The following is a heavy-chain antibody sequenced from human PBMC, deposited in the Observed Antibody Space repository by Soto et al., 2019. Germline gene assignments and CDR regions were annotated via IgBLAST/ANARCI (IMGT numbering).Heavy chain of an antibody. CDR3: ARGGGVTATFDY. J-gene: IGHJ4*02. D-gene: IGHD5-18*01. Sequence: SETLSLTCTVSGGSVSSGSYYWSWIRQPPGEGLEWIGYIYYSGGTNYNPSLKSRVTISVDTSKNQFSLKLSSVTAADTAVYYCARGGGVTATFDYWGQGTLVTVSS. V-gene: IGHV4-61*01. CDR1: GGSVSSGSYY. CDR2: IYYSGGT.